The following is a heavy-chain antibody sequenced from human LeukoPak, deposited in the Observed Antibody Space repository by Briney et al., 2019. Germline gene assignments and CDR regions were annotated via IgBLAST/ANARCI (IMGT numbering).Heavy chain of an antibody. D-gene: IGHD2-2*01. CDR3: ARDRALGVVVPASNY. Sequence: GASVKVSCTASGYTFTSYGISWVRQAPGQGLEWMGWISAYNGNTNYAQKLQGRGTMTTDTSTTTAYMELRSLRSDDTAVYYCARDRALGVVVPASNYWGQGTLVTVSS. CDR1: GYTFTSYG. V-gene: IGHV1-18*01. CDR2: ISAYNGNT. J-gene: IGHJ4*02.